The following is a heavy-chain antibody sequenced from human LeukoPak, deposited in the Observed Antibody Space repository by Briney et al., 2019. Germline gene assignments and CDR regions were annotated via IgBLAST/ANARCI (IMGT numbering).Heavy chain of an antibody. Sequence: ASVKVSCKASGYTFTGHYIHWVRQAPGQGLEWMGWINPKNAATNYAQKFQGRVTMTRDTSTGTVYMDVNALRSHDTAVYYCAREDYYGSGSYPLNWFDPWGQGTLVTVSS. CDR2: INPKNAAT. D-gene: IGHD3-10*01. J-gene: IGHJ5*02. V-gene: IGHV1-2*02. CDR1: GYTFTGHY. CDR3: AREDYYGSGSYPLNWFDP.